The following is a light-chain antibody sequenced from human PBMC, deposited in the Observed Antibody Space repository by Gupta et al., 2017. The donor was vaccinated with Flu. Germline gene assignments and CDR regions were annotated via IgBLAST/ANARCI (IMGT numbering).Light chain of an antibody. J-gene: IGKJ2*01. CDR3: QQRDSTPNA. CDR1: QRISSY. V-gene: IGKV1-39*01. Sequence: DIRMTQSPSSLSAYVGDRVTITCRASQRISSYLNWYQQKPGKAPKLLIYAASSLPSGVPSRFSGSGTGTDFTLTVSTLQPVDFATTYCQQRDSTPNALGQGTKLESK. CDR2: AAS.